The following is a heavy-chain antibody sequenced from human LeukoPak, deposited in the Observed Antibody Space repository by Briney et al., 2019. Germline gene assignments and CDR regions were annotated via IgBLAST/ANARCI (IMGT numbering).Heavy chain of an antibody. CDR3: ARSTVVTRGWFDP. Sequence: SETLSLTCTVSGGSISSSSYYWGWIRQPPGKGLEWIGSIYYSGSTYYNPSLKSRVTISVDTSKYQFSLKLSSVTAADTAVYYCARSTVVTRGWFDPWGQGTLVTVSS. V-gene: IGHV4-39*01. CDR1: GGSISSSSYY. J-gene: IGHJ5*02. D-gene: IGHD4-23*01. CDR2: IYYSGST.